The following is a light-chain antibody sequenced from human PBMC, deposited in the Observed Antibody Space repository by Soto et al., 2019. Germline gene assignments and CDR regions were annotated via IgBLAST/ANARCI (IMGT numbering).Light chain of an antibody. CDR3: HQYGSSPST. CDR1: QSIRSNY. CDR2: GAS. V-gene: IGKV3-20*01. Sequence: EIVLTLSPGTLSLSPGERATLSCRASQSIRSNYLAWYQQRPGQAPRLLIYGASSRATGIPDRFSGSGSGTDFTLTISRLEPEDFAGYYCHQYGSSPSTFGQGTKVDI. J-gene: IGKJ1*01.